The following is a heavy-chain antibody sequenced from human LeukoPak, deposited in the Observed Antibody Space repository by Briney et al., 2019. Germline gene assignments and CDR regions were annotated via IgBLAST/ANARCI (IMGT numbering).Heavy chain of an antibody. CDR2: IYYSGSA. V-gene: IGHV4-31*03. CDR3: ARDYSRGYAWFDP. Sequence: SETLSLTCTVSGDSISSGGYYWSWIRQHPGKGLEWIGYIYYSGSAYYSPFLKSRVSISVDTSKNQFSLKLTSVTAADTALYFCARDYSRGYAWFDPWGQGILVTVSS. J-gene: IGHJ5*02. CDR1: GDSISSGGYY. D-gene: IGHD5-12*01.